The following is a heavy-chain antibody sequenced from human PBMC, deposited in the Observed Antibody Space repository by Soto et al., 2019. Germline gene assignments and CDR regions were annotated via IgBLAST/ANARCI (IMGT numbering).Heavy chain of an antibody. CDR3: AVEFTRISSDAFDI. V-gene: IGHV3-74*01. CDR1: GFTFSTYA. Sequence: PGGSLRLSCAASGFTFSTYAMSWVRQAPGKGLEWVSSINSGGGSTSYSDSVKGRFTISRDNAKNTLYLQMNSLRAEDTAVYYCAVEFTRISSDAFDIWGQGTMVTVSS. J-gene: IGHJ3*02. CDR2: INSGGGST.